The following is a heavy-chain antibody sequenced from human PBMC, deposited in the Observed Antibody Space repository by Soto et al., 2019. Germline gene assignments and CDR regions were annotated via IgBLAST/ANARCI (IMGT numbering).Heavy chain of an antibody. V-gene: IGHV3-30-3*01. D-gene: IGHD6-6*01. CDR3: ARDLSLHIAARPDRTDAFDI. Sequence: SGGSLRLSCAASGFTFSSYAMXXVRQAXGKGLXXVAVISYDGSNKYYADSVKGRFTISRDNSKNTLYLQMNSLRAEDTAVYYCARDLSLHIAARPDRTDAFDIWGQGAMVTVSS. J-gene: IGHJ3*02. CDR2: ISYDGSNK. CDR1: GFTFSSYA.